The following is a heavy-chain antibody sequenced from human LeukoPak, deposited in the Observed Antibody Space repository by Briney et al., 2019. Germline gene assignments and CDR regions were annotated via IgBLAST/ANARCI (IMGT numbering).Heavy chain of an antibody. CDR1: GGSISSHHR. CDR3: ARNVGTASLGTNWLDP. Sequence: SETLSLTCAVSGGSISSHHRWSWVRQPPGKGLEWMGEIYHGGDSNYNPSLKSRVTISVDKSKNQLSLKLNSVTSADTAVYYCARNVGTASLGTNWLDPWGQGTLVTVSS. CDR2: IYHGGDS. J-gene: IGHJ5*02. V-gene: IGHV4-4*02. D-gene: IGHD1-1*01.